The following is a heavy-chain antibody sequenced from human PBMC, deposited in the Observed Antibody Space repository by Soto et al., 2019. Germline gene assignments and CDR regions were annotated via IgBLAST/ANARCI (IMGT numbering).Heavy chain of an antibody. Sequence: SETLSLTCAVSGGSISSGGYSWSWIRQPPGKGLEWIGYIYHSGSTYYNPSLKSRVTISVDRSKNQFSLKLSSVTAADTAVYYCARDYYGSGSSRFDPWGQGTLVTVS. J-gene: IGHJ5*02. CDR1: GGSISSGGYS. CDR2: IYHSGST. D-gene: IGHD3-10*01. V-gene: IGHV4-30-2*01. CDR3: ARDYYGSGSSRFDP.